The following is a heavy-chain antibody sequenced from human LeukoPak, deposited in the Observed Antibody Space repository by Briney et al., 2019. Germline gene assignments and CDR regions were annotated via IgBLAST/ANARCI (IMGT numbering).Heavy chain of an antibody. D-gene: IGHD3-10*01. J-gene: IGHJ4*02. Sequence: PSETLSLTCTASGDTMSSYYWSWIRQPAGKGLEWLGRIFSSGSTKHNPTLESRVSLSVDASRNQFSLALTSVTAADTAVYYCARDRRRVRGEWYFDYWGQGHLGTVSS. V-gene: IGHV4-4*07. CDR2: IFSSGST. CDR3: ARDRRRVRGEWYFDY. CDR1: GDTMSSYY.